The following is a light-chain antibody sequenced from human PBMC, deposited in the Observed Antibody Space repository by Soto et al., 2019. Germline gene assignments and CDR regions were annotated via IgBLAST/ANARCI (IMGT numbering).Light chain of an antibody. Sequence: NFMLTQPHSVSESPGKTVTISCTGSSGSIASNYVQWHQQRPGSAPTTVIYEDNQRPSGVPDRFSGSIDSSSNSASLTISGVKTEDEADYYCQSYDSSHVVFGGGTKVTVL. V-gene: IGLV6-57*02. CDR3: QSYDSSHVV. CDR2: EDN. CDR1: SGSIASNY. J-gene: IGLJ2*01.